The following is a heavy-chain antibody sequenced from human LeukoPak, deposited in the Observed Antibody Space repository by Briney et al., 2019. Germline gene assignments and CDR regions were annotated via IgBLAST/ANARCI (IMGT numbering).Heavy chain of an antibody. CDR1: GFTFSSYS. CDR3: ARGAYGSGSYGDNWFDP. CDR2: ISSSSSYI. Sequence: GESLRLSCAASGFTFSSYSMNWVRQAPGKGLEWVSSISSSSSYIYYADSVKGRFTISRDNAKNSLYLQMNSLRAEDTAVYYCARGAYGSGSYGDNWFDPWGQGTLVTVSS. D-gene: IGHD3-10*01. J-gene: IGHJ5*02. V-gene: IGHV3-21*01.